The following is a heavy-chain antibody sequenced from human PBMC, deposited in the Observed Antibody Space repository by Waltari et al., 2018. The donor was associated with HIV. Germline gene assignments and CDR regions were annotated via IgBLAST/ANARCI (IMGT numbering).Heavy chain of an antibody. J-gene: IGHJ5*02. V-gene: IGHV4-61*02. CDR1: GGSIRSRSYY. CDR3: ARELDP. CDR2: IYTSGST. Sequence: QVQLQESGPGLVKPSQTLSLTCTVSGGSIRSRSYYWSWIRQPAGKGLEWIGRIYTSGSTNYNPSLKSRVTISVDTSKNQFSLKLSSVTAADTAVYYCARELDPWGQGTLVTVSS.